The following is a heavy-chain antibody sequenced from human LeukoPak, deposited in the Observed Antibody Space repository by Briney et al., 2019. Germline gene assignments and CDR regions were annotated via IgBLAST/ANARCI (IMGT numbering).Heavy chain of an antibody. CDR2: ISGSGGTT. J-gene: IGHJ4*02. CDR3: VAYDPLDF. CDR1: GLTFSTNA. Sequence: PGGPLRLSCAASGLTFSTNAMGWARQAPGKGLEWVSAISGSGGTTYYADSVKGRFAISRDNSKSTLYLLMNSLRAEDTAVYYCVAYDPLDFWGQGTLVTVSS. V-gene: IGHV3-23*01. D-gene: IGHD3-16*01.